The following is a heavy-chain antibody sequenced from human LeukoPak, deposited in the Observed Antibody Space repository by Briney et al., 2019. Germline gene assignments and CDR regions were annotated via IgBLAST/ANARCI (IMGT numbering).Heavy chain of an antibody. V-gene: IGHV1-2*02. J-gene: IGHJ5*02. CDR1: GYTFTGYY. CDR2: INPNSGGT. D-gene: IGHD3-10*01. CDR3: ARFKGVRGTLGP. Sequence: ASVKVSCKASGYTFTGYYMHWVRQAPGKGLEWMGWINPNSGGTNYAQKFQGRVTMTRDTSISTAYMELSRLRSDDTAVYYCARFKGVRGTLGPWGQGTLVTVSS.